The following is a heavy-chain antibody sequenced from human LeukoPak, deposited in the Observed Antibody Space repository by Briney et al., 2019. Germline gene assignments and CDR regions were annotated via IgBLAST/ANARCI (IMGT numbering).Heavy chain of an antibody. D-gene: IGHD1-26*01. CDR2: IDWNSDRI. Sequence: GGSLRLSCAASGFMFDDKAMHWVRQAPGKGLEWLSGIDWNSDRIAYADSVKGRFTISRDNAKNSLYLQMNSLRVEDTAFYYCEKDSHSDMMGFDYWGQGTLVSVSS. CDR3: EKDSHSDMMGFDY. J-gene: IGHJ4*02. V-gene: IGHV3-9*01. CDR1: GFMFDDKA.